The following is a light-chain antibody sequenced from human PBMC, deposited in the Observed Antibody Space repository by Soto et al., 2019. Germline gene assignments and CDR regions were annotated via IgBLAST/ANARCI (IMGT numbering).Light chain of an antibody. CDR3: QQFNSYPMYT. V-gene: IGKV1-13*02. Sequence: AIQLTQSPSSLSASVGDRVTITCRASQGISSALAWYQQKPGKAPKLLIYDASSLESGVPSRFSDSGYGTDFTLTISSLQPEDFATYYCQQFNSYPMYTFGQGTKLEIK. CDR1: QGISSA. CDR2: DAS. J-gene: IGKJ2*01.